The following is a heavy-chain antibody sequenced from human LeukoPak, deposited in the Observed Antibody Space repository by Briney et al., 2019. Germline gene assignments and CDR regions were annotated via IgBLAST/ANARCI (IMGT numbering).Heavy chain of an antibody. V-gene: IGHV1-2*04. CDR1: GYTFTGYY. J-gene: IGHJ6*04. D-gene: IGHD2-15*01. CDR3: ARDVDGMDV. Sequence: ASVTVSCKASGYTFTGYYMHWVRQAPGQGLEWMGWINPKSGGTNYAQKFQGWVTMTRDTSISTAYMELSRLRSDDTAVYYCARDVDGMDVWGKGTTVTVSS. CDR2: INPKSGGT.